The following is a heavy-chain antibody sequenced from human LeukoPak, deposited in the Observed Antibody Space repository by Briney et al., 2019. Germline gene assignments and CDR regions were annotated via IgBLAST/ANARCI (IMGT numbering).Heavy chain of an antibody. V-gene: IGHV3-23*01. CDR2: ISGSGGST. CDR1: GFTFSSYA. Sequence: PGGSLRPSCAASGFTFSSYAMSWVRQAPGKGLEWVSAISGSGGSTYYADSVKGRFTISRDNSKNTLYLQMNSLRAEDTAVYYCAKQGGGGYCSSTSCYRYPDYWGQGTLVTVSS. CDR3: AKQGGGGYCSSTSCYRYPDY. D-gene: IGHD2-2*02. J-gene: IGHJ4*02.